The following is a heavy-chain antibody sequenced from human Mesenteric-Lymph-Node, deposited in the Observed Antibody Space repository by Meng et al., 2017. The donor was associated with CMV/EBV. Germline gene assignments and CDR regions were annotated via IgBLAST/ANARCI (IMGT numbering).Heavy chain of an antibody. CDR2: IRYDGSIK. CDR3: ARSVNYDNYFDY. V-gene: IGHV3-30*02. Sequence: GGSLRLSCAASGFAFSSYGLHWVRQAPGKGLQWVAFIRYDGSIKYYEDSVMGRFTISRDNAKNSLYLQMNSLRAEDTAVYYCARSVNYDNYFDYWGQGTLVTVSS. D-gene: IGHD3-9*01. J-gene: IGHJ4*02. CDR1: GFAFSSYG.